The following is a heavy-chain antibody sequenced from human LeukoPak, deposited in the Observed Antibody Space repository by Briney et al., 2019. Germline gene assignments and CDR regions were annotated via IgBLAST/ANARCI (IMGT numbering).Heavy chain of an antibody. D-gene: IGHD3-10*01. CDR2: IYYSGST. J-gene: IGHJ4*02. CDR3: ARRRVTFVRGVDITSYFFDY. CDR1: GGSISSYY. V-gene: IGHV4-59*01. Sequence: SETLSLTCAVSGGSISSYYWSWIRQPPGKGLEWIGYIYYSGSTNYNLSLKSRVTIAVATSKNQFSLKLSSVTAADTALYYCARRRVTFVRGVDITSYFFDYWGQGTLVTVSS.